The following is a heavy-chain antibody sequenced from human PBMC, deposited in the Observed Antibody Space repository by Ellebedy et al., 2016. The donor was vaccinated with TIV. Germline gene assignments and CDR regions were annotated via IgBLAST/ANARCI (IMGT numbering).Heavy chain of an antibody. CDR3: ARVPAPAIHFDY. V-gene: IGHV1-3*01. D-gene: IGHD2-2*01. CDR1: GYSFTSDA. J-gene: IGHJ4*02. CDR2: IDGGDGDT. Sequence: ASVKVSXXASGYSFTSDAIHWVRQAPGQRLEWMGWIDGGDGDTRYSQKFQGRVTIIRDTSANIVYMELSSLTSEDTAVYYCARVPAPAIHFDYWGQGTLVTVSS.